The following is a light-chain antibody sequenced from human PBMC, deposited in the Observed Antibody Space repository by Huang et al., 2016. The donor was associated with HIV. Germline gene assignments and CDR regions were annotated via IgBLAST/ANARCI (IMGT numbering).Light chain of an antibody. Sequence: DIVMTQSPLSPAVTPGEPASISCRSSQSILHSNGYNYLDWYVQKPGQSPQLLIYMGSNRASGVPDRISGGGSGVEFTLKISRVEAEDVGVYYCMQAQQTPYTFGPGTKLEIK. CDR3: MQAQQTPYT. CDR1: QSILHSNGYNY. J-gene: IGKJ2*01. CDR2: MGS. V-gene: IGKV2-28*01.